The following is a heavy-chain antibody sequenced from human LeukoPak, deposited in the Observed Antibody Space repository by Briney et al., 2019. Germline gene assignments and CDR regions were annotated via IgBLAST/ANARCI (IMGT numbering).Heavy chain of an antibody. D-gene: IGHD3-3*01. V-gene: IGHV4-39*07. CDR1: GGSISSSSYY. CDR3: ARADYDFWSGYYSNPFDY. J-gene: IGHJ4*02. Sequence: PLETLSLTCTVSGGSISSSSYYWGWIRQPPGKGLEWIGSIYYSGSTYYNPSLKSRVTISVDTSKNQFSLKLSSVTAADTAVYYCARADYDFWSGYYSNPFDYWGQGTLVTVSS. CDR2: IYYSGST.